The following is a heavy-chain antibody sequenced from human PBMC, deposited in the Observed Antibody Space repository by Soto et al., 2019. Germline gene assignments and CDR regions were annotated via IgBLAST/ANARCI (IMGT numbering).Heavy chain of an antibody. CDR2: INAGNGNT. J-gene: IGHJ5*02. D-gene: IGHD3-3*01. CDR3: ARDRPRDYDFWSGYYRGWFDP. CDR1: GYTFTSYA. V-gene: IGHV1-3*01. Sequence: QVPLVQSGAEVKKPGASVKVSCKASGYTFTSYAMHWVRQAPGQRLEWMGWINAGNGNTKYSQKFQGRVTITRDTSASTAYMALRSLRPEDTAVYYWARDRPRDYDFWSGYYRGWFDPWGQGTLVTVSS.